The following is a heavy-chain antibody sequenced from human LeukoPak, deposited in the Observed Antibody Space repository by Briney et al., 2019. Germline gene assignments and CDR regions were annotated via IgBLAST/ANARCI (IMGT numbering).Heavy chain of an antibody. CDR1: GFTFSSYG. V-gene: IGHV3-30*02. D-gene: IGHD2-2*01. J-gene: IGHJ6*03. CDR2: IRYDGSNK. Sequence: GGSLRLSCAASGFTFSSYGMHWVCQAPGKGLEWVAFIRYDGSNKYYADSVKGRFTISRDNSKNTLYLQMNSLRAEDTAVYYCAKSVVPAAPYYMDVWGKGTTVTVSS. CDR3: AKSVVPAAPYYMDV.